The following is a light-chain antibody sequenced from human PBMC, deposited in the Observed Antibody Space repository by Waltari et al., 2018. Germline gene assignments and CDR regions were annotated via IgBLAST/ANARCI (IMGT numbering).Light chain of an antibody. CDR3: MQGASWPWT. CDR2: QVS. CDR1: QSLVLSDGNTY. Sequence: DVLMTQSPLSLPVTLGQPASISCRSSQSLVLSDGNTYLNWFQQRPGQSPRRLIYQVSKRDSGVPDRFSGSGSGTDFKLEISRVEADDVGVYYCMQGASWPWTFGQGTKVEIK. J-gene: IGKJ1*01. V-gene: IGKV2-30*01.